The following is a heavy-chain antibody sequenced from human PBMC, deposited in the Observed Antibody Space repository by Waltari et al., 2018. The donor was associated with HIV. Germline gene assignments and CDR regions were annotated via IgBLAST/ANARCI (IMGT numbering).Heavy chain of an antibody. Sequence: QVQLVHSGAEVKKPGASVKVSCKASGCTFTSYGFSWVRQAPGQGLEWMGWISAYNGHTNYAQKLQGRVTMTTDTSTSTAYMDLRSLRSDDTAFYYCARALWSGYYTPYYFDYWGQGTLVTVSS. D-gene: IGHD3-3*01. CDR1: GCTFTSYG. V-gene: IGHV1-18*01. CDR3: ARALWSGYYTPYYFDY. J-gene: IGHJ4*02. CDR2: ISAYNGHT.